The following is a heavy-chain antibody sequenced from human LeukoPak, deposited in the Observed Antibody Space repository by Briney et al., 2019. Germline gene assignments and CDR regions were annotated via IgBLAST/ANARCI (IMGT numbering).Heavy chain of an antibody. CDR3: AKDLSGLRSCPIRRCYYAMVV. V-gene: IGHV3-30*18. CDR2: ASYDGSNK. J-gene: IGHJ6*02. CDR1: EFTFSSYG. Sequence: GGSLRLSCEASEFTFSSYGMHWVRQAPGKGLEWVAVASYDGSNKYYADSVKGRFTISRDNSKNTLYLQMDSLRAEDTAVYYCAKDLSGLRSCPIRRCYYAMVVWGQGTTVTVSS. D-gene: IGHD2-15*01.